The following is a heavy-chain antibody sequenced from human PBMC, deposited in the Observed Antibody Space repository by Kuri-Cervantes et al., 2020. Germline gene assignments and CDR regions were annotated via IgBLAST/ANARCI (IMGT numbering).Heavy chain of an antibody. Sequence: GGSLRLSCVASGFTFSSYGMAWVRQAPEKGLEWVSGIYYSGTNTYYADSVKGRFTISRDDSKNTLYLQMTSLTAEDTAIYYCAKAVKQWPDSYLDYWGQGTLVTVSS. CDR2: IYYSGTNT. D-gene: IGHD6-19*01. J-gene: IGHJ4*02. CDR1: GFTFSSYG. CDR3: AKAVKQWPDSYLDY. V-gene: IGHV3-23*05.